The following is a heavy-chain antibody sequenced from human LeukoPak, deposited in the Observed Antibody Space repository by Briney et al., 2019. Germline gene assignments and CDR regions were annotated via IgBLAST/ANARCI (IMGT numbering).Heavy chain of an antibody. CDR3: ARVDEGGYYYYGMDV. D-gene: IGHD3-16*01. CDR1: GGSVSSGTYY. J-gene: IGHJ6*02. Sequence: PSETLSLTCTVSGGSVSSGTYYWSWIRQPPGKGLEWIGYIYHSGSTNYNPSLKSRATISVDTSKNQFSLKLSSVTAADTAVYYCARVDEGGYYYYGMDVWGQGTTVTVSS. CDR2: IYHSGST. V-gene: IGHV4-61*01.